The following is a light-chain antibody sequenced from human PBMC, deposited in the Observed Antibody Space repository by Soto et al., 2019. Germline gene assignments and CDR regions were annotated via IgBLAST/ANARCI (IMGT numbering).Light chain of an antibody. V-gene: IGKV3D-20*02. CDR1: QSVSSSY. J-gene: IGKJ5*01. CDR3: QQRSNWPS. Sequence: EIVMTQSPATLSVSPGERATLSCRASQSVSSSYLAWYQQKPGQAPRLLIYGASSRATGIPDRFSGSGSGTDFTLTISSLEPEDFAVYYCQQRSNWPSFGQGTRLEIK. CDR2: GAS.